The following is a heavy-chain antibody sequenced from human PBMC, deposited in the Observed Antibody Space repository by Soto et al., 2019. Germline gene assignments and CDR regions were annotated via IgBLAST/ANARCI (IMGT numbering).Heavy chain of an antibody. Sequence: QITLNESGPTQVKPRQTLTLTCTFSGFSLTTSGVGVGWIRQSPGKAPEWLALIYWDDDKRYSPSLKSRSTITKDTSKNQGVLTMADLDPADTATYYCAHRVLRTVFGLVTTTAIYFDFWGQGPPVAVSS. V-gene: IGHV2-5*02. J-gene: IGHJ4*02. CDR2: IYWDDDK. CDR3: AHRVLRTVFGLVTTTAIYFDF. CDR1: GFSLTTSGVG. D-gene: IGHD3-3*01.